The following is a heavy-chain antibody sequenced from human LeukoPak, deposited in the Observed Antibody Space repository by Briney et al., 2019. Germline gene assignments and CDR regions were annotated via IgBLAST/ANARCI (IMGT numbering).Heavy chain of an antibody. CDR1: GYSISSDYN. Sequence: SATLSLSCTASGYSISSDYNWVWLRHPPGNGLEWFVSIYNGESAYYNQSLKRRVTITVDTSKNPFSLKLNPVTAEDTAFYYCARGISVGVCGVVRPHRPFYTAVWSKGTTPTLP. D-gene: IGHD3-3*01. V-gene: IGHV4-38-2*02. CDR2: IYNGESA. J-gene: IGHJ6*03. CDR3: ARGISVGVCGVVRPHRPFYTAV.